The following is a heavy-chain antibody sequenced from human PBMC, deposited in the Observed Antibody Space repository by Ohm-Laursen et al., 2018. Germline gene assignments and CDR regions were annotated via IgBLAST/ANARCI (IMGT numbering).Heavy chain of an antibody. Sequence: SLRLSCAASGFTFSTYGMHWVRQAPGKGLEWVAVISYDGSNKYYADSVKGRFTISRDNSKNTLYLQMNSLRAEDTAVYYCAKDKTTNYYYYYGMDVWGQGTTVTVSS. V-gene: IGHV3-30*18. CDR2: ISYDGSNK. CDR1: GFTFSTYG. D-gene: IGHD1-14*01. J-gene: IGHJ6*02. CDR3: AKDKTTNYYYYYGMDV.